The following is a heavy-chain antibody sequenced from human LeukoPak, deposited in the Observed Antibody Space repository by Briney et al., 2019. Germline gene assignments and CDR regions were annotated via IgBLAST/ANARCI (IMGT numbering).Heavy chain of an antibody. CDR3: ARDGPHSSGWYRYDWFDP. CDR1: GFIFSSYA. V-gene: IGHV3-30-3*01. CDR2: ISYDGSNK. J-gene: IGHJ5*02. D-gene: IGHD6-19*01. Sequence: GGSLRLSCAASGFIFSSYAMHWVRQAPGKGLEWVAVISYDGSNKNYADSVKGRFTISRDNSKNTLYLQMNSLRVEDTAVYYCARDGPHSSGWYRYDWFDPWGQGTLVTVSS.